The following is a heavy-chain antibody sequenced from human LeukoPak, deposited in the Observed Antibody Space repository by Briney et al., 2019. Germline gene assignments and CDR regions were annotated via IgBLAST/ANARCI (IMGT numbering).Heavy chain of an antibody. J-gene: IGHJ5*02. CDR2: TYYRSKWYN. Sequence: SQTLSLTCAISGDSVSSNSAAWNWIRQSPSRGLEWLGRTYYRSKWYNDSVVSVKSRIAINPDTTKNQFSLQLNSVTPEDTAVYYCARDIAAAGTLWFDPWGQGTLVTVSS. V-gene: IGHV6-1*01. CDR1: GDSVSSNSAA. D-gene: IGHD6-13*01. CDR3: ARDIAAAGTLWFDP.